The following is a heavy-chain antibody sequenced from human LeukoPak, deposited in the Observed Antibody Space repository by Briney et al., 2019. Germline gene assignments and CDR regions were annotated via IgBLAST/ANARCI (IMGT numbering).Heavy chain of an antibody. Sequence: PGGSLRLSCAASGFTFSSYSMNWVRQAPGKGLEWVSSISSSSYIYYADSVKGRFTISRDNAKNSLYLQMNSLRAEDTAVYYCARPRYDYVWGSYRNQPFDYWGQGTLVTVSS. V-gene: IGHV3-21*01. CDR3: ARPRYDYVWGSYRNQPFDY. J-gene: IGHJ4*02. CDR1: GFTFSSYS. CDR2: ISSSSYI. D-gene: IGHD3-16*02.